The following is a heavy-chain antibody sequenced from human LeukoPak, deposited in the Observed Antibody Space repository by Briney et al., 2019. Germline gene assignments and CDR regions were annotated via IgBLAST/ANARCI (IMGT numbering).Heavy chain of an antibody. V-gene: IGHV1-2*02. J-gene: IGHJ4*02. Sequence: ASVKVSCKVSGYRLTELYIYWVRQAPGQGLEWMGWINPNSGGTNYAQKFQGRVTMTRDTSISTAYMELSRLRSDDTAVYYCARGQYYDILTGYWLGWGQGTLVTVSS. CDR3: ARGQYYDILTGYWLG. D-gene: IGHD3-9*01. CDR1: GYRLTELY. CDR2: INPNSGGT.